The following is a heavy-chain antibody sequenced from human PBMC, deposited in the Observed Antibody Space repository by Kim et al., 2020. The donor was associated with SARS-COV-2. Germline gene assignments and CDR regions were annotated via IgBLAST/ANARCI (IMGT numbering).Heavy chain of an antibody. J-gene: IGHJ6*02. CDR1: GYTFTSYD. CDR2: MNPNSGNT. V-gene: IGHV1-8*01. CDR3: ARGDVRYFDWLPYYYYGMDV. Sequence: ASVKVSCKASGYTFTSYDINWVRQATGQGLEWMGWMNPNSGNTGYAQKFQGRVTMTRNTSISTAYMELSSLRSEDTAVYYCARGDVRYFDWLPYYYYGMDVWGQGTTVTVSS. D-gene: IGHD3-9*01.